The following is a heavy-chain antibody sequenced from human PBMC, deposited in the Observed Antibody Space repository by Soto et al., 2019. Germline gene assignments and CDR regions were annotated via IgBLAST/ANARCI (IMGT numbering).Heavy chain of an antibody. CDR2: IYYSGST. J-gene: IGHJ5*01. Sequence: SETLSLTCTVSGGSISSGGYYWSWIRQHPGKGLEWIGYIYYSGSTYYNPSLKSRISINPDTSNNQVSLQLNSVTPDDTAVYYCARLIGNSWLDSWGQGTLVTVSS. D-gene: IGHD3-16*01. CDR3: ARLIGNSWLDS. CDR1: GGSISSGGYY. V-gene: IGHV4-31*03.